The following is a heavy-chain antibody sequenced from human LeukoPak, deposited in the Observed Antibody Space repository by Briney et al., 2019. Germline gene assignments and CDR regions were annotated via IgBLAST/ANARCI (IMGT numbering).Heavy chain of an antibody. CDR1: GFTFGDYA. V-gene: IGHV3-49*04. Sequence: GGSLRLSCTASGFTFGDYAMSWVRQAPGKGLEWVGFIRSKAYGGTTEYAASVKGRFTISRDDSKSIAYLQMNSLKTEDTAVYYCTRDFHTAGIAAAEVWDYWGQGTLVTVSS. CDR3: TRDFHTAGIAAAEVWDY. D-gene: IGHD6-13*01. J-gene: IGHJ4*02. CDR2: IRSKAYGGTT.